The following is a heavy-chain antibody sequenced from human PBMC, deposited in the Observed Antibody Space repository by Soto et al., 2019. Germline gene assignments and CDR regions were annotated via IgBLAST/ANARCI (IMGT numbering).Heavy chain of an antibody. CDR3: TKATPRVATTDDGFDI. J-gene: IGHJ3*02. CDR1: GFTFDSYS. Sequence: LRLSCAASGFTFDSYSVHWVRQAPGKGLEWVSGITWNSGSIAYADSVKGRFTISRDNSKNSLYLHMNSLRAEDTALYYCTKATPRVATTDDGFDISGPGTMVTV. D-gene: IGHD3-3*01. V-gene: IGHV3-9*01. CDR2: ITWNSGSI.